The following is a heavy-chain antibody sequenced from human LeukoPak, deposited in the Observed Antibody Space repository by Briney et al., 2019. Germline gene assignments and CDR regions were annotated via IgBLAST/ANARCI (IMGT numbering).Heavy chain of an antibody. D-gene: IGHD2-21*01. CDR2: TYYRSKWYN. CDR1: GDSVSSNSAA. CDR3: ARHINRLTESQNWFDP. J-gene: IGHJ5*02. V-gene: IGHV6-1*01. Sequence: SQTLSLTCAISGDSVSSNSAAWHWIRQSPSRGLEWLGRTYYRSKWYNDYAVSVKSRITINPDTSKNQFSLKLSSVTAADTAFYYCARHINRLTESQNWFDPWGQGTLVTVSS.